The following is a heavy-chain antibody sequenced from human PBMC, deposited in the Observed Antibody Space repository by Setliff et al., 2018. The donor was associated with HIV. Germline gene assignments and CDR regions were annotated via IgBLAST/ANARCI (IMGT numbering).Heavy chain of an antibody. V-gene: IGHV4-30-4*01. CDR3: ARARSDWYNVRPYYFDL. D-gene: IGHD6-19*01. J-gene: IGHJ4*02. CDR2: FMYTDIHYVNYLN. CDR1: GASFVGDNH. Sequence: PSETLSLTCAVSGASFVGDNHWSWIRQTPERGLEWIAYFMYTDIHYVNYLNYRNPSLASRLSISVDKSKNQFSLTLSSVTAADTAVYYCARARSDWYNVRPYYFDLWGQGTPFTVSS.